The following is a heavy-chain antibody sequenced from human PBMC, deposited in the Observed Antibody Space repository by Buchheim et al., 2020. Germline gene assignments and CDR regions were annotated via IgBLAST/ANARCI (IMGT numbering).Heavy chain of an antibody. CDR1: GFTFSNSA. J-gene: IGHJ4*02. V-gene: IGHV3-23*01. CDR3: AKEEVPNDY. CDR2: ISRSGDTT. Sequence: EAQLLESGGGLVQPGGSLRLSCAVSGFTFSNSAMTWVRQAPGKGLEWVSAISRSGDTTYYAASVMVRFTISRDTSKNTLYLQRNSLRVDDTAVYYCAKEEVPNDYWGLGTL.